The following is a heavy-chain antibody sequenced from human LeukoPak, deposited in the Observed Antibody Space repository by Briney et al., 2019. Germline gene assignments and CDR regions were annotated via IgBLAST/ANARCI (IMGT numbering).Heavy chain of an antibody. V-gene: IGHV4-59*01. Sequence: SETLSLTCTVSGGSISSYYWSWIRQPPGKGLEWIGYIYYSGSTNYNPSLKSRVTISVDTSKNQFSLKLSSVTAADTAVYYCARVEVTSYYLDYWGQGTLVTVSS. D-gene: IGHD2-21*02. CDR1: GGSISSYY. CDR3: ARVEVTSYYLDY. CDR2: IYYSGST. J-gene: IGHJ4*02.